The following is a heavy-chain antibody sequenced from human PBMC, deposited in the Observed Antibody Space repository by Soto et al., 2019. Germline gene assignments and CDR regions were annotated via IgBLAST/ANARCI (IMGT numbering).Heavy chain of an antibody. J-gene: IGHJ4*02. Sequence: GGSLRLSCAASGLTFSSYAMSWVRQAPGKGLEWVSAISGSGGSTYYADSVKGRFTISRDNSKNTLYLQMNSLRAEDTAVYYCATEGVGSLYYYDSSGYYRFDYWGQGTLVTVSS. CDR2: ISGSGGST. V-gene: IGHV3-23*01. D-gene: IGHD3-22*01. CDR1: GLTFSSYA. CDR3: ATEGVGSLYYYDSSGYYRFDY.